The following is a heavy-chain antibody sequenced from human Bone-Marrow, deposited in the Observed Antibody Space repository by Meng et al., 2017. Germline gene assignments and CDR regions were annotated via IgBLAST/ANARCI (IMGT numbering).Heavy chain of an antibody. D-gene: IGHD6-13*01. CDR1: GGSISSSSYY. J-gene: IGHJ4*02. CDR3: ARDLVEQLAPTGADY. CDR2: IYYSGST. V-gene: IGHV4-39*07. Sequence: LRLSCTVSGGSISSSSYYWGWIRQPPGKGLEWIGSIYYSGSTYYNPSLKSRVTISVATSKNQFSLKLSSVTAADTAVYYCARDLVEQLAPTGADYWGQGTLVTVSS.